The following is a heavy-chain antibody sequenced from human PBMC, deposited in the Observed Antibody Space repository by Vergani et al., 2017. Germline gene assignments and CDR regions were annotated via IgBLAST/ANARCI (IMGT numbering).Heavy chain of an antibody. CDR2: IYYSGST. CDR3: ARETRNRGEAVAGTRDAFDI. J-gene: IGHJ3*02. V-gene: IGHV4-39*02. CDR1: GGSISSSSYY. Sequence: QLQLQESGPGLVKPSETLSLTCTVSGGSISSSSYYWGWIRQPPGKGLEWIGSIYYSGSTYYNPSLKSRVTISVDTSKNQFSLKLSSVTAADTAVYYCARETRNRGEAVAGTRDAFDIWDRGTMVTVSS. D-gene: IGHD6-19*01.